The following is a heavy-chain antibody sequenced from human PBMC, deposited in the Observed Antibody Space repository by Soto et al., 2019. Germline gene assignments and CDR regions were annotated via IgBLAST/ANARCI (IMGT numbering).Heavy chain of an antibody. CDR2: INPSGGST. V-gene: IGHV1-46*01. Sequence: ASVKVSFKASGYTFTSYYMHWVRQAPGQGLEWMGIINPSGGSTSYAQKFQGRVTMTRDTSTSTVYMELSSLRSEDTAVYYCARSSASAPWLDPWGQGSLVTVSS. CDR3: ARSSASAPWLDP. J-gene: IGHJ5*02. CDR1: GYTFTSYY. D-gene: IGHD3-10*01.